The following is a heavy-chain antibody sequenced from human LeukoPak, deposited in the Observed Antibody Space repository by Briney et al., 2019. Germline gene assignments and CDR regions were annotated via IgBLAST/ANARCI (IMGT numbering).Heavy chain of an antibody. CDR2: ISYDGSNK. CDR3: ARALYSYGPADY. Sequence: PGGSLRLSCAASGFTFSSYGMHWVRQAPGKGLEWVAVISYDGSNKYYADSVKGRFTISRDNSKNTLYLQMNSLRAEGTAVYYCARALYSYGPADYWGQGTLVTVSS. D-gene: IGHD5-18*01. CDR1: GFTFSSYG. V-gene: IGHV3-30*03. J-gene: IGHJ4*02.